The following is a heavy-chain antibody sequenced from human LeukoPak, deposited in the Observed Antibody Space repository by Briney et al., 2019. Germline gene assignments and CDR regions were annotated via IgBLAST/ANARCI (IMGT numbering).Heavy chain of an antibody. J-gene: IGHJ3*02. CDR3: ARDPVVIDGYNVHDAFDI. CDR1: GGSTSSGGYY. V-gene: IGHV4-31*03. Sequence: SETLSLTCTVSGGSTSSGGYYWSWIRQHPGKGLEWIGYIYYSGSTYYNPSLKSRVTISVDTSKNQFSLKLSSVTAADTAVYYCARDPVVIDGYNVHDAFDIWGQGTMVTVSS. D-gene: IGHD5-24*01. CDR2: IYYSGST.